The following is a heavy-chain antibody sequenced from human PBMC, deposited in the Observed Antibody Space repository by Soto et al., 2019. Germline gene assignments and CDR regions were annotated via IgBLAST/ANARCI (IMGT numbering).Heavy chain of an antibody. J-gene: IGHJ4*02. Sequence: PGGSLRLSCSASGFTFSSYAMHWVRQAPGKGLEWVAVIWYDGSNKYYADSVKGRFTISRDNSKNTLYLQMNSLRAEDTAVYYCARDLYYYDSSGYYKARYWGQGTLVTVSS. CDR1: GFTFSSYA. V-gene: IGHV3-33*08. CDR2: IWYDGSNK. D-gene: IGHD3-22*01. CDR3: ARDLYYYDSSGYYKARY.